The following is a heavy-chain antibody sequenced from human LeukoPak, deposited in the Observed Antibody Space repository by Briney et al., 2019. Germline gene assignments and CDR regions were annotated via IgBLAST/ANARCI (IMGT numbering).Heavy chain of an antibody. CDR2: IYYSGST. D-gene: IGHD2-15*01. CDR1: GGSVSSGSYY. CDR3: ARDRLGAVVVAATRYYYYYMDV. J-gene: IGHJ6*03. Sequence: SETLSLTCTVSGGSVSSGSYYWSWIRQPPGKGLEWIGYIYYSGSTNYNPSLKSRVTISVDTSKNQFSLKLSSVTAADTAVYYCARDRLGAVVVAATRYYYYYMDVWGKGTTVTVSS. V-gene: IGHV4-61*01.